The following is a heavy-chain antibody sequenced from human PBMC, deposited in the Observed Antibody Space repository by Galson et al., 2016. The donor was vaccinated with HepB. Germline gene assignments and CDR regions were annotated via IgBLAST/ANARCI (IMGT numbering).Heavy chain of an antibody. J-gene: IGHJ3*02. CDR1: GFPFSSYG. CDR2: IWYDGSRK. V-gene: IGHV3-33*01. CDR3: ARDRRGGSYGDDFHI. D-gene: IGHD1-26*01. Sequence: SLRLSCAASGFPFSSYGIHWVRQAPGKGLEWVAVIWYDGSRKYYVDSVRGRFTITRDNFKNMVYLQMNILRAEDTAVYYCARDRRGGSYGDDFHIWGQGTMVTVSS.